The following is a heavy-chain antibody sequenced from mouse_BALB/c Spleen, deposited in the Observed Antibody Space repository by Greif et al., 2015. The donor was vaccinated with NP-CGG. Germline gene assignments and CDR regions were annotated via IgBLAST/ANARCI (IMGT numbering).Heavy chain of an antibody. Sequence: EVQLVESGAELVKPGASVKLSCTASGFNIKDTYMHWVKQRPEQGLEWIGRIDPANGNPKYDPKFQGKATITADTSSNTDYLQLSSLTAEGTAVYYCASGDYEGVGAMAYWGQGTSVTVSS. V-gene: IGHV14-3*02. D-gene: IGHD2-4*01. CDR2: IDPANGNP. CDR1: GFNIKDTY. J-gene: IGHJ4*01. CDR3: ASGDYEGVGAMAY.